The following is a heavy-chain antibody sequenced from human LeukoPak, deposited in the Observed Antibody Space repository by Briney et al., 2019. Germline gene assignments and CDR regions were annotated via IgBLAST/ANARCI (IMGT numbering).Heavy chain of an antibody. J-gene: IGHJ4*02. CDR2: INHSGST. Sequence: SETLSLTCSVSGGSFDSKYWSWIRQPPGKGLEWIGEINHSGSTNYNPSLKSRVTISVDTSKNQFSLKLSSVTAADTAVYYCARSSGAYSSGWYGGHYYFDYWGQGTLVTVSS. CDR3: ARSSGAYSSGWYGGHYYFDY. D-gene: IGHD6-13*01. CDR1: GGSFDSKY. V-gene: IGHV4-34*01.